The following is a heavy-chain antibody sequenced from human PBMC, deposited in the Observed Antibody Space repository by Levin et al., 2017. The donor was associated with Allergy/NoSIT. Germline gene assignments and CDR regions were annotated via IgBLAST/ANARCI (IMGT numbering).Heavy chain of an antibody. Sequence: GGSLRLSCAASGFTFSSYGMHWVRQAPGKGLEWVAVIWYDGSNEYYADSVKGRFTISRDNSKNTLYLQMNSLRAEDTAVYYCARDMVYYYGSGSPHYYYYSMDVWGQGTTVTVSS. V-gene: IGHV3-33*01. J-gene: IGHJ6*02. D-gene: IGHD3-10*01. CDR3: ARDMVYYYGSGSPHYYYYSMDV. CDR2: IWYDGSNE. CDR1: GFTFSSYG.